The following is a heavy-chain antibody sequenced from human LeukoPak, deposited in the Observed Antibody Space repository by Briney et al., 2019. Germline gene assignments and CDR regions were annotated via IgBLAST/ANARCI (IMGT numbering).Heavy chain of an antibody. CDR2: ISGSGGST. J-gene: IGHJ3*02. CDR3: AKDRTPIKSYCSSTSCYPPDGVNDAFDI. Sequence: GGSLRLSCAASGFTFSSYAMSWVRQAPGKGLEWVSAISGSGGSTYYADSVKGRFTISRDNSKNTLYLQMNSLRAEDTVVYYCAKDRTPIKSYCSSTSCYPPDGVNDAFDIWGQGTMVTVSS. CDR1: GFTFSSYA. V-gene: IGHV3-23*01. D-gene: IGHD2-2*01.